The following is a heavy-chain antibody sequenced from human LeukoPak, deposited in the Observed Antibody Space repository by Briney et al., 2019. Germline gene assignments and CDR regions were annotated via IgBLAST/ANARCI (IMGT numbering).Heavy chain of an antibody. V-gene: IGHV2-70*04. CDR1: GFSLSTSGVR. CDR3: ARILSDSGSYHFDY. D-gene: IGHD3-10*01. J-gene: IGHJ4*02. CDR2: IDWDDDK. Sequence: SGPALVKPTQTLTLTCTFSGFSLSTSGVRVSWIRQPPGKALEWLARIDWDDDKFYTPSLKTRPTISKDTSKNQVVLTMTNMDPVDTATYYCARILSDSGSYHFDYWGQGTLVTVSS.